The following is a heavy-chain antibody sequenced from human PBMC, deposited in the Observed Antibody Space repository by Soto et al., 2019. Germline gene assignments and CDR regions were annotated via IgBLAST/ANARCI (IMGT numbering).Heavy chain of an antibody. Sequence: GASVKVSCKASGCTFTSYAMHWVRQAPGQRLEWMGWINAGNGNTKYSQKFQGRVTITRDTSASTAYMELSSLRSEDTAVYYCARDQRFLEWLTIDYWGQGTLVTVSS. V-gene: IGHV1-3*01. CDR1: GCTFTSYA. CDR2: INAGNGNT. J-gene: IGHJ4*02. CDR3: ARDQRFLEWLTIDY. D-gene: IGHD3-3*01.